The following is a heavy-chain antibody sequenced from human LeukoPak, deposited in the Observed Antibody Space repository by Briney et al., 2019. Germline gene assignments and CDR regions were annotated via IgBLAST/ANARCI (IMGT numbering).Heavy chain of an antibody. V-gene: IGHV3-23*01. J-gene: IGHJ3*01. Sequence: RGSLRLSCAASGFTFSSYSMNWVRQAPGKGLEWVSAISGNGVSTYYADSVKGRFTISRDNSKNTLYLQMNSLRAEDTAVYYCAKSITMIVVSEGAFDVWGQGTMVTVSS. CDR1: GFTFSSYS. CDR2: ISGNGVST. D-gene: IGHD3-22*01. CDR3: AKSITMIVVSEGAFDV.